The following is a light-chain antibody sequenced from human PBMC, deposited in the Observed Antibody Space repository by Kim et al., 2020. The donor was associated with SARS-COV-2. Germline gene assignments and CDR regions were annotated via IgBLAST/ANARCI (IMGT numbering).Light chain of an antibody. CDR3: QQYISYSIT. CDR2: KAS. J-gene: IGKJ5*01. Sequence: APVGDRVTITCRASQSISSWLAWFQQKPGKAPKLLIYKASSLESGVPSRFSGSGSGTEFTLTISSLQPDDFATYYCQQYISYSITFGQGTRLEIK. V-gene: IGKV1-5*03. CDR1: QSISSW.